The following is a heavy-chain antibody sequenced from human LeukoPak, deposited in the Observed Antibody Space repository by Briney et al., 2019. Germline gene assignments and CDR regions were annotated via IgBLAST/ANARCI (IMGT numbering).Heavy chain of an antibody. CDR3: ARSGSSGYYYGTDV. CDR1: GYTFNTYA. V-gene: IGHV1-3*04. D-gene: IGHD3-22*01. Sequence: ASVTVSCKASGYTFNTYAIHWVRQAPGQSPEWMGKINTDKGNTEYSQKFQARVTITRDISASTGYMELSSLRSEDTAVYYCARSGSSGYYYGTDVWGQGTTVTVSS. CDR2: INTDKGNT. J-gene: IGHJ6*02.